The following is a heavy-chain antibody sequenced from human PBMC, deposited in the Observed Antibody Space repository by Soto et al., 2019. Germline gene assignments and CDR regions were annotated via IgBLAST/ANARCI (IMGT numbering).Heavy chain of an antibody. CDR3: ASSSRGSSWPAYYYGMDV. CDR2: INHSGST. J-gene: IGHJ6*02. D-gene: IGHD6-13*01. CDR1: GGSFSGYY. Sequence: SETLSLTCAVYGGSFSGYYWSWIRQPPGKGLEWIGEINHSGSTNYNPSLKSRVTISVDTSKNQFSLKLSSVTAADTAVYYCASSSRGSSWPAYYYGMDVWGQGTTVTVSS. V-gene: IGHV4-34*01.